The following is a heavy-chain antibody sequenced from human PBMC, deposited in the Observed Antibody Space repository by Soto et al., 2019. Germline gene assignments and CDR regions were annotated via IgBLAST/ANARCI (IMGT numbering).Heavy chain of an antibody. J-gene: IGHJ6*02. CDR1: GFTFTRYS. D-gene: IGHD6-19*01. Sequence: PGGSLRLSCAASGFTFTRYSMNWVRQAPGKGLEWVSSISSTTNYIYYGDSMKGRFTISRDNAKNSLYLEMNSLRAEDTAVYYCAKDCIAVAVQDPYGMDVWGQGTTVTVSS. V-gene: IGHV3-21*06. CDR2: ISSTTNYI. CDR3: AKDCIAVAVQDPYGMDV.